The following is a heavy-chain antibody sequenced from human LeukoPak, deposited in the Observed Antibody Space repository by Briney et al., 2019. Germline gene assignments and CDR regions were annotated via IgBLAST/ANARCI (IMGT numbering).Heavy chain of an antibody. CDR2: IYYSGST. D-gene: IGHD2-2*01. V-gene: IGHV4-39*01. J-gene: IGHJ2*01. CDR1: GGSISSSSYY. CDR3: ARRYCSSTSCPGRYWYFDL. Sequence: SETLSLTRTVSGGSISSSSYYWGWIRQPPGKGLEWIGSIYYSGSTYYNPSLKSRVTISVDTSKNQFSLKLSSVTTADTAVYYCARRYCSSTSCPGRYWYFDLWGRGTLVTVSS.